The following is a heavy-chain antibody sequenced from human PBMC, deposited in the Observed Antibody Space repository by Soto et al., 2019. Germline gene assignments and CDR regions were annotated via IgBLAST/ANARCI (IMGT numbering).Heavy chain of an antibody. CDR2: IIPIFGTA. Sequence: ASVKVSCKASGGTFSSYAISWVRQAPGQGLEWMGGIIPIFGTANYAQKFQGRVTITADESTSTAYMELSSLRSEDTAVYYCASRSMIVTAFDIWGQGTMVTVSS. CDR1: GGTFSSYA. J-gene: IGHJ3*02. D-gene: IGHD3-22*01. V-gene: IGHV1-69*13. CDR3: ASRSMIVTAFDI.